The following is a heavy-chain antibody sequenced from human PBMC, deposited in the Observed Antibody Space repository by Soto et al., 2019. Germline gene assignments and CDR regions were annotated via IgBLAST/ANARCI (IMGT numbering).Heavy chain of an antibody. Sequence: PGGSLRLSCAASGFTFSSYSMNWVRQAPGKGLEWVSYISSSSSTIYYADSVKGRFTISRDNAKNSLYLQMNSLRAEDTAVYHCARGPIVVVPAAAMDVWGKGTTVTVSS. CDR2: ISSSSSTI. D-gene: IGHD2-2*01. J-gene: IGHJ6*03. CDR3: ARGPIVVVPAAAMDV. V-gene: IGHV3-48*01. CDR1: GFTFSSYS.